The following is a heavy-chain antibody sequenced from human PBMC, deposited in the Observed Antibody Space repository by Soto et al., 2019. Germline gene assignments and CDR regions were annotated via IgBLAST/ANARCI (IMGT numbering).Heavy chain of an antibody. CDR3: ARKGAIGTTFVPWFDP. D-gene: IGHD1-7*01. Sequence: LRLSCAASVFTFSMYSMTWVRQAPGKGLEWVSSISSSSTYIYYADSVKGRFTISRDNAKNSLYLHMSSLRVEDTAVYYCARKGAIGTTFVPWFDPWGQGTLVTVSS. J-gene: IGHJ5*02. CDR2: ISSSSTYI. V-gene: IGHV3-21*01. CDR1: VFTFSMYS.